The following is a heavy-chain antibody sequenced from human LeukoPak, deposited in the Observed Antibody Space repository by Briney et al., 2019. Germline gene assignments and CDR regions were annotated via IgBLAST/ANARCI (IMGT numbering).Heavy chain of an antibody. J-gene: IGHJ4*02. Sequence: GGSLRLSCAASGFNFNIYEMSWVRQAPGKGLEWVSYISGSDNVKYYADSVKGRFTISRDSAKDLSYLQMNSLRAEDTGVYYCARGLRGYTYGLDYWGQGTLVAVSS. V-gene: IGHV3-48*03. D-gene: IGHD5-18*01. CDR2: ISGSDNVK. CDR1: GFNFNIYE. CDR3: ARGLRGYTYGLDY.